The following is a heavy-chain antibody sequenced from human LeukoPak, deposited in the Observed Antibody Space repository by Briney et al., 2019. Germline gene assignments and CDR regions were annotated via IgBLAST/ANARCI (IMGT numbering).Heavy chain of an antibody. CDR1: GYTFTSYG. J-gene: IGHJ5*02. CDR3: ARDGGYCSGTSCST. V-gene: IGHV1-69*13. Sequence: SVKVSCKASGYTFTSYGISWVRQAPGQGLEWMGGIIPIFGTANYAQKFQGRVTITADESTSTAYMELSSLRSEDTAVYYCARDGGYCSGTSCSTWGQGTLVTVSS. CDR2: IIPIFGTA. D-gene: IGHD2-2*01.